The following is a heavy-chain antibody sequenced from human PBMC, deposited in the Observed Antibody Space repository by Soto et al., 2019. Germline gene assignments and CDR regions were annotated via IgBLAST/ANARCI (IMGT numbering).Heavy chain of an antibody. CDR1: GFTFSSYW. CDR3: ARVLFSGRRIKLAVAGDMDV. Sequence: GGSLRLSCAASGFTFSSYWMHWVRQAPGKGLVWVSRINSDGSSTSYADSVKGRYTISRDNAKNTLYLQMNSLRAEDTAVYYCARVLFSGRRIKLAVAGDMDVWGQGTTVTVSS. D-gene: IGHD6-19*01. V-gene: IGHV3-74*01. CDR2: INSDGSST. J-gene: IGHJ6*02.